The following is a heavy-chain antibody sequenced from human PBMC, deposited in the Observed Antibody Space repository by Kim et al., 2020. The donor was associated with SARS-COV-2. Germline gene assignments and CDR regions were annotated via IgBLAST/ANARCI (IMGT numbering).Heavy chain of an antibody. V-gene: IGHV3-23*01. Sequence: TYYADSVKGRFTISRDNSKKTLYLQMNSLRAEDTAVYYCAKERWQLDLWYWGQGTLVTVSS. J-gene: IGHJ4*02. D-gene: IGHD6-6*01. CDR3: AKERWQLDLWY. CDR2: T.